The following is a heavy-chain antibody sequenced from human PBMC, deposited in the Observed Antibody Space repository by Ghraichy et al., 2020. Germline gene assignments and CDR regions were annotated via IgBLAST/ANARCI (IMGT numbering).Heavy chain of an antibody. Sequence: SQTLSLTCTISGGSLSIYYWSWIRQPAGKGLEWIGRIYISGSTNYNPSLKSRVTMSVDTSKNQFSLKLSSVNAADTAVYYCARQVAGATRQFDYWGQGTLVTVSS. CDR2: IYISGST. CDR1: GGSLSIYY. J-gene: IGHJ4*02. CDR3: ARQVAGATRQFDY. V-gene: IGHV4-4*07. D-gene: IGHD1-26*01.